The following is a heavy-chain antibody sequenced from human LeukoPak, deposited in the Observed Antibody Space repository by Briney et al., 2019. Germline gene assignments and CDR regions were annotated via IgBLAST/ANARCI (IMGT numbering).Heavy chain of an antibody. CDR1: GGSISSYY. J-gene: IGHJ4*02. D-gene: IGHD5-18*01. V-gene: IGHV4-4*07. CDR2: IHTSGST. CDR3: ARQDSYGSVYYFDY. Sequence: PSETLSLTCTVSGGSISSYYWTWIRQAAGKGLEWIGRIHTSGSTNHNPSLKSRVTMSVDTSNNQFSLKLSSVTAADTAVYYCARQDSYGSVYYFDYWGQGTLVTVSS.